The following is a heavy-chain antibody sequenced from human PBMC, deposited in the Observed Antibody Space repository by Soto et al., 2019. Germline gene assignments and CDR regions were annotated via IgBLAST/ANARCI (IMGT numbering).Heavy chain of an antibody. J-gene: IGHJ5*02. CDR1: GGCVSNDNFY. D-gene: IGHD3-16*01. V-gene: IGHV4-61*01. CDR3: ARGLTMGQLPSHFDH. CDR2: VHSSGIT. Sequence: KPSGSMSLTCTVSGGCVSNDNFYWSWIRQPPGKGLEWIGYVHSSGITNYNPSLKRRVTISVDTSRNQFSLRLSSVTAADTAVYYCARGLTMGQLPSHFDHWGQGTLVTVSS.